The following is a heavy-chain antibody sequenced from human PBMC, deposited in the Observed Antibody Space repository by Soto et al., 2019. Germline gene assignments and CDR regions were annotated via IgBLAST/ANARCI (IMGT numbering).Heavy chain of an antibody. Sequence: GGSLRLSCAASGFTFSSYGMHWVRQAPGKGLEWVAVISYDGSNKYYADSVKGRFTISRDNSKNTLYLQMNSLRAEDTAVYYCDKENVAKDMLTFYYYGLDVWGQGTTVTVSS. D-gene: IGHD3-16*01. V-gene: IGHV3-30*18. CDR3: DKENVAKDMLTFYYYGLDV. CDR2: ISYDGSNK. J-gene: IGHJ6*02. CDR1: GFTFSSYG.